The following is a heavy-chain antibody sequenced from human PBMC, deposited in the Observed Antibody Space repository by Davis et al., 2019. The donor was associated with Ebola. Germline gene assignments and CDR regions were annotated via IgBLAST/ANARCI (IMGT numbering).Heavy chain of an antibody. D-gene: IGHD5-18*01. Sequence: GGSLRLSCAASGFIFSTYWLYWVRQAPGKGLEWVSAISASGDTTYYADSVKGRFTISRDNSKSTLCLQMNTLRAEDTAIYYCANYIQRGAFDVWGQGTMVTVSS. CDR1: GFIFSTYW. V-gene: IGHV3-23*01. J-gene: IGHJ3*01. CDR3: ANYIQRGAFDV. CDR2: ISASGDTT.